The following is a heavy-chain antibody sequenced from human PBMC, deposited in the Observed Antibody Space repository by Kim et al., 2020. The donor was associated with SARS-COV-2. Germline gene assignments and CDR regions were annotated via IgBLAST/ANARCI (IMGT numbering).Heavy chain of an antibody. CDR1: GFTFSSYA. V-gene: IGHV3-23*01. Sequence: GGSLRLSCAASGFTFSSYAMSWVRQAPGKGLEWVSAISGSGGSTYYADSVKGRFTISRDNSKNTLYLQMNSLRAEDTAVYYCAKGGMVATLSYYYGMDVWGQGTTVTVSS. CDR3: AKGGMVATLSYYYGMDV. CDR2: ISGSGGST. D-gene: IGHD5-12*01. J-gene: IGHJ6*02.